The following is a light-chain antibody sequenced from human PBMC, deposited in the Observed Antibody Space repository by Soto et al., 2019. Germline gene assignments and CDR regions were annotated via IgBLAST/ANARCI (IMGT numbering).Light chain of an antibody. CDR2: GAS. CDR1: QSISSSF. Sequence: EFVLTQSPGKLSLSPGERATLSCRASQSISSSFLAWYQQKPGQAPRLLIYGASSRGTGIPDRFCGSGSGTEFSLTISRLEPEDFAVYYCQQYGSSPPLTFGVGIKVEI. CDR3: QQYGSSPPLT. J-gene: IGKJ4*01. V-gene: IGKV3-20*01.